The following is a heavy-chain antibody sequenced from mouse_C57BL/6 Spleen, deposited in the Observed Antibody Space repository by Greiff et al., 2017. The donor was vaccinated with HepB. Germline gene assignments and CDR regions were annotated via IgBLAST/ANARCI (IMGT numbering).Heavy chain of an antibody. CDR2: IYPGNSDT. J-gene: IGHJ1*03. V-gene: IGHV1-5*01. CDR1: GYTFTSYW. D-gene: IGHD1-1*01. CDR3: TRGDYLLRSEYFDV. Sequence: DVKLQESGTVLARPGASVKMSCKTSGYTFTSYWMHWVKQRPGQGLEWIGAIYPGNSDTSYNQKFKGKAKLTAVTSASTAYMELSSLTNEDSAVYYCTRGDYLLRSEYFDVWGTGTTVTVSS.